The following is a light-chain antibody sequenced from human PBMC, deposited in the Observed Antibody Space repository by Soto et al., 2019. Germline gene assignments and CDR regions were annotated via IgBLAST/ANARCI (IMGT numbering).Light chain of an antibody. Sequence: EVALTQSPGTLSLSPGARATHSCRASQTIANNYLAWYQQKPGRAPTLLIYGASNRATGIPDRFSGSGSGTDFTLTIRRLEPDDFAVYFCQHYGISPPWTFGQGTKVDIK. CDR1: QTIANNY. CDR3: QHYGISPPWT. V-gene: IGKV3-20*01. CDR2: GAS. J-gene: IGKJ1*01.